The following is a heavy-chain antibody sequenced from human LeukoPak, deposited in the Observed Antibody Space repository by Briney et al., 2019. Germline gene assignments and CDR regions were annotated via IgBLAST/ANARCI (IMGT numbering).Heavy chain of an antibody. J-gene: IGHJ3*02. CDR1: GDSVSSNSGA. V-gene: IGHV6-1*01. D-gene: IGHD3-10*01. Sequence: SQTLSLTCAISGDSVSSNSGAWNWIRQSPSRGLEWLGRTYYRSKWDDDYAVSVKSRITINPDTSKNQFSLKLNSVTAADTAVHYCATPRESYFGSGSYPPAFDIWGQGTMVTVSS. CDR3: ATPRESYFGSGSYPPAFDI. CDR2: TYYRSKWDD.